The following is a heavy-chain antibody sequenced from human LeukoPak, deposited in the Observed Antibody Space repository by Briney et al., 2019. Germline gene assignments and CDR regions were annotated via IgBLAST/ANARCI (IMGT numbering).Heavy chain of an antibody. V-gene: IGHV4-59*11. CDR3: ATMVQGVHTYFGS. D-gene: IGHD3-10*01. Sequence: PSETLSLTCTVSGGSISSHYWSWIRQPPGKGLEWIGYIYYRGSTNYNPSLKSRVTMSLDTSKNQLSLKLSSATAADTAVYYCATMVQGVHTYFGSWGQGNLVAVSS. CDR1: GGSISSHY. CDR2: IYYRGST. J-gene: IGHJ4*02.